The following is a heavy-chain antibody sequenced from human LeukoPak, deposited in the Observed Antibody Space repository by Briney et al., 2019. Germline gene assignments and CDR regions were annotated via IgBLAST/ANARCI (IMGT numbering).Heavy chain of an antibody. CDR1: GGSISSSSFY. D-gene: IGHD3-10*01. J-gene: IGHJ4*02. CDR2: IYYSATT. Sequence: SETLSLTCTVSGGSISSSSFYWGWIRQPPGKGLEWIGDIYYSATTYYNPSLKSRVSISLDTSKSQFSLRLRSVTAADTAVYYCARRVLLYFGDTSPTYFDYWGQGTLVTVSS. V-gene: IGHV4-39*01. CDR3: ARRVLLYFGDTSPTYFDY.